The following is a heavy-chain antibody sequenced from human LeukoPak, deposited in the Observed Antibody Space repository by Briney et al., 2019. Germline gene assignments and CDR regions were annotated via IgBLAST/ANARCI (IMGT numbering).Heavy chain of an antibody. Sequence: GGSLRLSCAASGFTFRGYAMSWVRQAPGQGLEGVSTISGFGGSTYYADSVKGRFTISRDNSKNTLYLQMNSLRAEDTAVYYCAKTSYSSGWPLDYWGQGTLVTVSS. J-gene: IGHJ4*02. D-gene: IGHD6-19*01. CDR2: ISGFGGST. CDR1: GFTFRGYA. CDR3: AKTSYSSGWPLDY. V-gene: IGHV3-23*01.